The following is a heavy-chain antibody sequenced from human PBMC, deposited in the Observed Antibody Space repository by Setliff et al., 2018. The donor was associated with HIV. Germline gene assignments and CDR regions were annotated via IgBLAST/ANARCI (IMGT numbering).Heavy chain of an antibody. J-gene: IGHJ4*02. CDR3: ARGLDYGSGSYYVDY. CDR1: GGSLSGYY. V-gene: IGHV4-34*01. CDR2: INQSGST. D-gene: IGHD3-10*01. Sequence: SETLSLTCAVYGGSLSGYYWSWIRQPPGKGLEWIGEINQSGSTSYNPSLKSRVTISVDTSKNQFSLMLSSVTAADTAVYYCARGLDYGSGSYYVDYWGQGTLVTVSS.